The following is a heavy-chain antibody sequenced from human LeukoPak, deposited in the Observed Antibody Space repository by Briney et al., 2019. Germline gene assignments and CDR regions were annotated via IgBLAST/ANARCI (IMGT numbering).Heavy chain of an antibody. J-gene: IGHJ6*02. D-gene: IGHD2-2*02. CDR3: ARDLGGLYYYGMDV. V-gene: IGHV3-7*01. CDR1: GFTFSNAW. Sequence: PGGSLRLSCAVSGFTFSNAWMFWVRQAPGKGLEWVANINQDGSERYYVDSVKGRFTISRDNTKKSLYLQMNSLRAEDTAVYYCARDLGGLYYYGMDVWGQGTRVTVSS. CDR2: INQDGSER.